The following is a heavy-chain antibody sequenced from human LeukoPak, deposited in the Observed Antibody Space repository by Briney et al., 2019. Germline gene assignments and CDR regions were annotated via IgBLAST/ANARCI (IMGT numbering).Heavy chain of an antibody. CDR1: GFTVSSNY. CDR3: ARDRVFSALVVYGMDV. Sequence: GGSLRLSCAASGFTVSSNYMSWVRQAPGKGLEWVAVISYDGSNKYYADSVKGRFTISRDNSKNTLYLQMNSLRAEDTAVYYCARDRVFSALVVYGMDVWGQGTTVTVSS. CDR2: ISYDGSNK. D-gene: IGHD6-13*01. J-gene: IGHJ6*02. V-gene: IGHV3-30-3*01.